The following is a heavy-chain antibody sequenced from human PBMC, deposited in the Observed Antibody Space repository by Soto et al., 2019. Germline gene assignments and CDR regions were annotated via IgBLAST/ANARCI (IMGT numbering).Heavy chain of an antibody. D-gene: IGHD3-22*01. J-gene: IGHJ3*02. CDR1: GFTFSSYG. CDR3: ARDPYYYDSSGYSPPDI. Sequence: PGGSLRLSCAASGFTFSSYGMHWVRQAPGKGLEWVAVISYDGSNKYYADSVKGRFTISRDNSKNTLYLQMNSLRSEDTSVYYCARDPYYYDSSGYSPPDIWGQGTMVTVSS. CDR2: ISYDGSNK. V-gene: IGHV3-30*03.